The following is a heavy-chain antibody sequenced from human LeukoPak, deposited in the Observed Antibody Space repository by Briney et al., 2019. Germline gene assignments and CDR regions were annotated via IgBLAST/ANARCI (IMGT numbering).Heavy chain of an antibody. J-gene: IGHJ4*02. CDR1: GYTFTSYG. V-gene: IGHV1-18*01. Sequence: ASVKVSCKASGYTFTSYGINWVRQAPGQGLEWMGWISAYNGNTNCAQKLQGRVTMTTDTSTSTAYMEVRSLRSDDTAVYYCARGEGSGWYSGLDYWGQGTLVTVSS. CDR2: ISAYNGNT. D-gene: IGHD6-19*01. CDR3: ARGEGSGWYSGLDY.